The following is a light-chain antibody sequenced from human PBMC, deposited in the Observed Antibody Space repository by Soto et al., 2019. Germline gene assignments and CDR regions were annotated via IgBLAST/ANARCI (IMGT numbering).Light chain of an antibody. CDR2: QVT. V-gene: IGLV2-14*01. Sequence: QSALTQPASVSGSPGQSITISCTGTSSDIGYYNYVSWFQQHPGKAPKLIISQVTNRPSGISTRFSGSKSGNTASLTISGLQAEDEALYYCQSYDSSLSSYVFGTGTKV. CDR1: SSDIGYYNY. CDR3: QSYDSSLSSYV. J-gene: IGLJ1*01.